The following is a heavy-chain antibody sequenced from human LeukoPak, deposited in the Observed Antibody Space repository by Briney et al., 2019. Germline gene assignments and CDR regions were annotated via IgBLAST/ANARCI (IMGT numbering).Heavy chain of an antibody. D-gene: IGHD5-12*01. CDR3: ARDEDSGYVGLGMDV. CDR1: GSTVSSYS. CDR2: ISSSSSYI. V-gene: IGHV3-21*01. J-gene: IGHJ6*02. Sequence: PGGSLRLSCAASGSTVSSYSMNWVRQTPGKGLEWASSISSSSSYIYYADSVKGRFTISRDNAKNSLYLQMNSLRAEDTAVYYCARDEDSGYVGLGMDVWGQGTTVTVSS.